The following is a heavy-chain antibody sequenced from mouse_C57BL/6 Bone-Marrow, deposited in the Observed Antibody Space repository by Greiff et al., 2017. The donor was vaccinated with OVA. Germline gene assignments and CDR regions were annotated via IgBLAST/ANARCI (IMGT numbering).Heavy chain of an antibody. CDR1: GYTFTSYG. Sequence: QVQLQQSGAELARPGASVKLSCKASGYTFTSYGISWVKQRTGQGLEWIGEIYPRSGNTSYNEKFKGKATLTADKSSSTAYMELRSLTSEDSAVYFWARWGYYGTDYWGKGTTLTVSS. CDR3: ARWGYYGTDY. CDR2: IYPRSGNT. J-gene: IGHJ2*01. D-gene: IGHD1-1*01. V-gene: IGHV1-81*01.